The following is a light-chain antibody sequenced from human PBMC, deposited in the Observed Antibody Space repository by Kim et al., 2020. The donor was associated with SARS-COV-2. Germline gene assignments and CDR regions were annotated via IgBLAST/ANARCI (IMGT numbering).Light chain of an antibody. J-gene: IGKJ1*01. CDR3: QQYHLYPLT. V-gene: IGKV1-5*01. Sequence: SAACGDRVTITCRASQTINAWLAWYQQKPGKAPNLLIYDVSNLESGVPSRFSGSGSGTEFTLTITSLQPDDFACYFCQQYHLYPLTFGQGTKVEI. CDR1: QTINAW. CDR2: DVS.